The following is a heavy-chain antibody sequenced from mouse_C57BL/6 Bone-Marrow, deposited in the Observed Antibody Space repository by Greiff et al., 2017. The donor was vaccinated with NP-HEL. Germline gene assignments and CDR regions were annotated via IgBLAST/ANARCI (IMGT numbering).Heavy chain of an antibody. CDR3: ATIYYDYDGDY. J-gene: IGHJ2*01. D-gene: IGHD2-4*01. CDR1: GYTFTSYW. CDR2: INPSSGYT. V-gene: IGHV1-7*01. Sequence: QVQLQQSGAELAKPGASVKLSCKASGYTFTSYWMHWVKQRPGQGLEWIGYINPSSGYTKYNQKVKDKATLTADKSSSTAYMQLSSRTYEDSAVYYCATIYYDYDGDYWGQGTTLTVSS.